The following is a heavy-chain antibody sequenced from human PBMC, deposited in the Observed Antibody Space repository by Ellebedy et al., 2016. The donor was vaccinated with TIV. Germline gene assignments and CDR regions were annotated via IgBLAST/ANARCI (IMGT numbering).Heavy chain of an antibody. V-gene: IGHV3-21*01. CDR2: ISSSSSYI. CDR3: ARGPRGGPPFDY. J-gene: IGHJ4*02. D-gene: IGHD3-16*01. CDR1: GFTFSSYG. Sequence: GGSLRLXCAASGFTFSSYGMNWVRQAPGKGLEWVSSISSSSSYIYYADSVKGRFTISRDNAKNSLYLQMNSLRAEDTAVYYCARGPRGGPPFDYWGQGTLVTVSS.